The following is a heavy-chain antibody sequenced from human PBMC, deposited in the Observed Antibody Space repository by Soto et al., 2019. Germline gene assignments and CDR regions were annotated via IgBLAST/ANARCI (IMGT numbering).Heavy chain of an antibody. Sequence: QVPLVQSGAEVKKPGASVKVSCKASGYTFTSYGISWVRQAPAQGLAGMGWISAYNGKTNYAQKLQGTVTMTTDTSTSTAYMELRSLRSDDTAVYYCARLVVFVSGGWYRVGPYGMDVWVQGTTVTVSS. D-gene: IGHD6-19*01. V-gene: IGHV1-18*01. CDR3: ARLVVFVSGGWYRVGPYGMDV. J-gene: IGHJ6*02. CDR1: GYTFTSYG. CDR2: ISAYNGKT.